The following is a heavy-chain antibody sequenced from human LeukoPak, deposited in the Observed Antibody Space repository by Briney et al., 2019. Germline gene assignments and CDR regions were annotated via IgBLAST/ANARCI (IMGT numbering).Heavy chain of an antibody. CDR3: ARVITMTVVDY. Sequence: PGGSLRLSCAASGFTFSSYAMHWVRQAPGKGLEWVAVISYDGSNKYYADSVKGRFTISRDNSKNTLYLQMNSLRAEDTAVYYCARVITMTVVDYWGQGTLVTVSS. CDR1: GFTFSSYA. J-gene: IGHJ4*02. D-gene: IGHD3-22*01. CDR2: ISYDGSNK. V-gene: IGHV3-30-3*01.